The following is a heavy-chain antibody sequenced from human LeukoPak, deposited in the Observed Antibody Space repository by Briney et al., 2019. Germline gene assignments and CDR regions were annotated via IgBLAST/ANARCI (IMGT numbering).Heavy chain of an antibody. CDR3: ARDNLAAIAGWGLDC. Sequence: GASVKVSCKASGYTFTSYGISWVRQAPGQGLEWMGWISAYNGNTYYAPNLQGGVTMTTDTSTSTAYMELRSLRSDDMAVYYCARDNLAAIAGWGLDCWGQGTLVTVSS. CDR1: GYTFTSYG. V-gene: IGHV1-18*03. J-gene: IGHJ4*02. CDR2: ISAYNGNT. D-gene: IGHD2-15*01.